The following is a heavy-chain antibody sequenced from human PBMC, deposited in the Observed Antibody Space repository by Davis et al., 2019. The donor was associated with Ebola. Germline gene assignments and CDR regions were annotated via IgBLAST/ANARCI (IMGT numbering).Heavy chain of an antibody. CDR2: INPNSGGT. D-gene: IGHD3-9*01. CDR1: GYTFTGYY. CDR3: ARGGEYYDILTGYWGFDY. Sequence: ASVKVSCKASGYTFTGYYVHWVRQAPGQGLEWMGRINPNSGGTDFAQKFQARISMTRDTSISTAYMELRSLRSDDTAVYYCARGGEYYDILTGYWGFDYWGQGTLVTVSS. J-gene: IGHJ4*02. V-gene: IGHV1-2*06.